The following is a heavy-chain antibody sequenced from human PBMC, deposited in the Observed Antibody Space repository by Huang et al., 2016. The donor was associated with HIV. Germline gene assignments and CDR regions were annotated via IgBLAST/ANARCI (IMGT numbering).Heavy chain of an antibody. CDR3: ARWNNWNYFDY. J-gene: IGHJ4*02. V-gene: IGHV3-53*01. Sequence: EVQLVESGGGLIQPGGSLRLSCAASGFTVSSNYMSWVRQAPGKGLEWVSVIYSGGSTYYADAVKGRFTISRDNSKNTLYLQMNSLRAEDTAVYYCARWNNWNYFDYWGQGTLVTVSS. CDR2: IYSGGST. D-gene: IGHD1-20*01. CDR1: GFTVSSNY.